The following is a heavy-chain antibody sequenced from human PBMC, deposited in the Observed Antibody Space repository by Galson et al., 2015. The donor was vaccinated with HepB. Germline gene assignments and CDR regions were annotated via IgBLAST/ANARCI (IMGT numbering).Heavy chain of an antibody. J-gene: IGHJ4*02. D-gene: IGHD6-13*01. V-gene: IGHV3-73*01. Sequence: SLRLPCAASGFTFSGSAMHWVRQASGRGLEWVGRIGSKANSYATAYAASVKGRFTISRDDSKNTAYMQMNSLKTEDPAVYYCTRLGDLSGYSSLWGQGTLVTVSS. CDR2: IGSKANSYAT. CDR1: GFTFSGSA. CDR3: TRLGDLSGYSSL.